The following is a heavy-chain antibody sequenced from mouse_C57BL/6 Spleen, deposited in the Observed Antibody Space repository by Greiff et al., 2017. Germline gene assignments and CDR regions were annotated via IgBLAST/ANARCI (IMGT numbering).Heavy chain of an antibody. V-gene: IGHV1-85*01. D-gene: IGHD1-1*01. CDR3: ASPPNYGSSYFYWYFEV. CDR2: IYPRDGST. CDR1: GYTFTSYD. J-gene: IGHJ1*03. Sequence: QVQLQQSGPELVKPGASVKLSCKASGYTFTSYDINWVKQRPGQGLEWIGWIYPRDGSTKYNEKFKGKATLTVDTSSSTAYMELHSLTSEDSAVYFCASPPNYGSSYFYWYFEVWGTGTTVTVSS.